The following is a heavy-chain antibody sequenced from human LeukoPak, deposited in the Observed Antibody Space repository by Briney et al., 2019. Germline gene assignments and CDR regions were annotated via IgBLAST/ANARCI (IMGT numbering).Heavy chain of an antibody. CDR3: ARGGFVMTVALFDQ. J-gene: IGHJ4*02. D-gene: IGHD3-16*02. CDR2: TYYRTRWYS. Sequence: SQTLSLTCAISGDSVSRTNAAWNWIRQSPSRGLEWLGRTYYRTRWYSDSAVSVKSRIIINPDTSKNQFSLQLNSMTPEDTAVYCCARGGFVMTVALFDQWGQGTPVTVSS. CDR1: GDSVSRTNAA. V-gene: IGHV6-1*01.